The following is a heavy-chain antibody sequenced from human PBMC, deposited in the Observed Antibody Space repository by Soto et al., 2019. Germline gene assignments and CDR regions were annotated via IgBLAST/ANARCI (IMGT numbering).Heavy chain of an antibody. Sequence: SETLSLTCTVSGGSISSSSYYWGWIRQPPGKGLEWIGSIYYSGSTYYNPSLKSRVTISVDTSKNQFSLKLSSVTAADTAEYYCARQEGADYGDYVWRAYAFDIWGQGTMVTVSS. D-gene: IGHD4-17*01. CDR1: GGSISSSSYY. CDR2: IYYSGST. J-gene: IGHJ3*02. CDR3: ARQEGADYGDYVWRAYAFDI. V-gene: IGHV4-39*01.